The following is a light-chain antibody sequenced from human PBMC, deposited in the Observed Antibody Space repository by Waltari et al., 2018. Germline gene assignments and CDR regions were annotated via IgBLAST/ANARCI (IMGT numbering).Light chain of an antibody. CDR1: QGISSY. CDR3: QKLNSYPPTT. J-gene: IGKJ5*01. V-gene: IGKV1-9*01. Sequence: DIQLTQSPSFLSASVGDRVTITCRASQGISSYLAWYQQKPGSAPKLLIYSASTLQSGVPSRFSGSGSGTEFTLTISSLQSEDFATYYCQKLNSYPPTTFGQGTRLEIK. CDR2: SAS.